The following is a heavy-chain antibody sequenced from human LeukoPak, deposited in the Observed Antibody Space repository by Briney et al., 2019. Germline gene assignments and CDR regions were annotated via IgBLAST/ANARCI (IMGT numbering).Heavy chain of an antibody. J-gene: IGHJ4*02. CDR3: ATNKEGKSLDY. CDR2: INPNSGGT. V-gene: IGHV1-2*02. Sequence: ASVKVSCKASGYTFTGYYMHWVRQAPGQGLEWMGWINPNSGGTNYAQKFQGRVTMTRDTSTSTAYMELSRLRFDDTAVYYCATNKEGKSLDYWGQGALVTVYS. CDR1: GYTFTGYY.